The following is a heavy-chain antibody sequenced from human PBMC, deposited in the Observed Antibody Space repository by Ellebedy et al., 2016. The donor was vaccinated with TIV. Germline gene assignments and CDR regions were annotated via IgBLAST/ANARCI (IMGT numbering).Heavy chain of an antibody. CDR3: AKDQGYSAGWSLGYYYYGMDV. D-gene: IGHD1-26*01. V-gene: IGHV3-9*01. J-gene: IGHJ6*02. CDR1: GFIFESYA. Sequence: SLKISXAASGFIFESYAMHWVRQAPGKGLEWVSGVNWNGADIGYAASVKGRFTISRDNAKNSLYLETNNLRGEDTALYYCAKDQGYSAGWSLGYYYYGMDVWGQGTTVTVSS. CDR2: VNWNGADI.